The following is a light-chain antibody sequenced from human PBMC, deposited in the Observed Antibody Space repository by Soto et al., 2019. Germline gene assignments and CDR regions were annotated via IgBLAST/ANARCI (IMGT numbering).Light chain of an antibody. CDR3: AAWDDSLNGHV. V-gene: IGLV1-44*01. CDR1: SSNIGTSS. J-gene: IGLJ1*01. CDR2: TTN. Sequence: QSVLTQPHSASGTPGQRVTISCSGSSSNIGTSSVHWFQQLPGTDPKLLISTTNQRPSGVPERFSGSKSGTSASLAISGLQSEDAADYYCAAWDDSLNGHVFGTGTKVTVL.